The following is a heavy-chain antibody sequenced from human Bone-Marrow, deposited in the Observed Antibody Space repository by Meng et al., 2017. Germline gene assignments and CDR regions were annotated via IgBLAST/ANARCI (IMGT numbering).Heavy chain of an antibody. CDR1: GFTFSSYG. D-gene: IGHD4-17*01. J-gene: IGHJ4*02. V-gene: IGHV3-33*01. Sequence: GESLKISCAASGFTFSSYGMHWVRQAPGKGLEWVAVIWYDGSNKYYADSVKGRFTISRDNSKNTLYLQMNNLRAEDTAVYYCARDLGGPYGDGVFDYWGQGTLVTVSS. CDR3: ARDLGGPYGDGVFDY. CDR2: IWYDGSNK.